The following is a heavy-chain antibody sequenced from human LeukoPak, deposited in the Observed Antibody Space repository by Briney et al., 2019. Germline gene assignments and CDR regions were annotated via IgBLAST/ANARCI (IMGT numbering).Heavy chain of an antibody. V-gene: IGHV4-59*01. CDR1: GGSISSYY. Sequence: SETLPLTCTVSGGSISSYYWSWIRQPPGKGLEWIGYIYYSGSANYNPSLKSRVTISVDTSKNQFSLKLSSVTAADTAVYYCARGGVNWFDPWGQGTLVTVSS. J-gene: IGHJ5*02. D-gene: IGHD6-25*01. CDR3: ARGGVNWFDP. CDR2: IYYSGSA.